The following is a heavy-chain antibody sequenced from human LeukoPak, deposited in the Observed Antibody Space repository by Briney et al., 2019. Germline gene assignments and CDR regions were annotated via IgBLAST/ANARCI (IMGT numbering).Heavy chain of an antibody. Sequence: GALRLSCAASGFTFSSYSMNWVRQAPGKGLEWVSYISSSSSTIYYADSVKGRFTISRDSAKNSLYLQMNSLRAEDTAVYYCAREMAYYDFWSGVGDYWGQGTLVTVSS. V-gene: IGHV3-48*01. CDR2: ISSSSSTI. D-gene: IGHD3-3*01. CDR3: AREMAYYDFWSGVGDY. CDR1: GFTFSSYS. J-gene: IGHJ4*02.